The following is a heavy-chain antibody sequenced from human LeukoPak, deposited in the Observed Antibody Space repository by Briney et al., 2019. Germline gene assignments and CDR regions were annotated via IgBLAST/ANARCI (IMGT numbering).Heavy chain of an antibody. Sequence: SETLSLTCTVSGGSISSYYWSWIRQPAGKGLEWIGRIYTSGSTNYNPSLKSRVTMSVDTSKNQFSLKLSSVTAADTAVYYCARDPSSSWPLGPYYFDYWGQGTLVTVTS. J-gene: IGHJ4*02. V-gene: IGHV4-4*07. CDR1: GGSISSYY. D-gene: IGHD6-13*01. CDR3: ARDPSSSWPLGPYYFDY. CDR2: IYTSGST.